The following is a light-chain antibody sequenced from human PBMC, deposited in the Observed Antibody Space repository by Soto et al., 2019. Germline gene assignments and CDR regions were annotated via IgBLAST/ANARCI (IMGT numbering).Light chain of an antibody. CDR3: SSYTGSSPRDV. V-gene: IGLV2-14*01. CDR2: EVS. Sequence: QSVLTQHACVSGAPGRSITIFCTGTSSDVGGYDDASWCQQHPRKAPKLMIYEVSNRPSRASNRFSGSKSRNTASLTISALQAEDEADYYCSSYTGSSPRDVFGTGTKVTVL. CDR1: SSDVGGYDD. J-gene: IGLJ1*01.